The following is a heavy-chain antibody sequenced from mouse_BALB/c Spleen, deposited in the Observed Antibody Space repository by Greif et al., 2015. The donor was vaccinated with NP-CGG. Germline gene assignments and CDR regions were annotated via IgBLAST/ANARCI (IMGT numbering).Heavy chain of an antibody. V-gene: IGHV1S81*02. CDR2: INPSNGRT. J-gene: IGHJ3*01. Sequence: VQLQQSGAELVKPGASVKLSCKASGYTFTSYWMHWVKQRPGQGLEWIGEINPSNGRTNYNEKFKSKATLTVDKSSSTAYMQLSSLTSEDSAVYYCARSGYGNYVSSPWFAYWGQGTLVTVSA. CDR1: GYTFTSYW. D-gene: IGHD2-10*02. CDR3: ARSGYGNYVSSPWFAY.